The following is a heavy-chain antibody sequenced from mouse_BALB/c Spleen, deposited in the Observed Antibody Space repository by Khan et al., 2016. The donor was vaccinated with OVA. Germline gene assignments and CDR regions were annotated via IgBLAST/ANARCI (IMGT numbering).Heavy chain of an antibody. CDR2: IDPENGNT. CDR1: GFNIKDYY. D-gene: IGHD2-3*01. V-gene: IGHV14-1*02. CDR3: GRAGYSPWFAY. J-gene: IGHJ3*01. Sequence: EVQLKESGAELVRPGALVKLSCKASGFNIKDYYIHWVKQRPEQGLEWIGWIDPENGNTIYDPKFQGKATITADTSSNTAYLHFSSLTSEDTAVYYCGRAGYSPWFAYWGQGTLVTVSA.